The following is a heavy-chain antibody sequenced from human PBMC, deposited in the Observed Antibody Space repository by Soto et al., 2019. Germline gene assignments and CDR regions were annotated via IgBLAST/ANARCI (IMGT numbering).Heavy chain of an antibody. V-gene: IGHV3-23*01. CDR1: GFTFSSYA. CDR3: AKSQVVPDAISPDSPLFGFDY. D-gene: IGHD2-2*02. J-gene: IGHJ4*02. Sequence: WGSLRLSCAASGFTFSSYAMSWVLQAPGKGLEWVSAISGSGGSTYYADSVKGRFTISRDNSKNTLYLQMNSLRAEDTAVYYCAKSQVVPDAISPDSPLFGFDYWGQGTLVTVSS. CDR2: ISGSGGST.